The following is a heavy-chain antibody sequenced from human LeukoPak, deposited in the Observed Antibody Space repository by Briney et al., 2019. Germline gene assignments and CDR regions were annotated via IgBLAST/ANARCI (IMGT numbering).Heavy chain of an antibody. D-gene: IGHD6-19*01. CDR3: ARDRAVPPDAFDI. CDR1: GFTFSSYG. CDR2: IRYDGSNK. V-gene: IGHV3-30*02. J-gene: IGHJ3*02. Sequence: GGSLRLSCAASGFTFSSYGMHWVRQAPGKGLEWVAFIRYDGSNKYYADSVKGRFTISRDKSKNTLYLQMNSLRAEDTAVYYCARDRAVPPDAFDIWGQGTMVTVSS.